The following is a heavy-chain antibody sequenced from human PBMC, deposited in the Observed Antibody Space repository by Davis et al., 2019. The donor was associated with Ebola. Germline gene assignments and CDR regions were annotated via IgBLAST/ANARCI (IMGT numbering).Heavy chain of an antibody. CDR3: ARDTGTIFGYYGMDV. D-gene: IGHD3-3*01. CDR1: GGTFSSYA. V-gene: IGHV1-2*04. J-gene: IGHJ6*02. CDR2: INPNSGGT. Sequence: ASVKVSCKASGGTFSSYAISWVRQAPGQGLEWMGWINPNSGGTNYAQKFQGWVTMTRDTSISTAYMELSRLRSDDTAVYYCARDTGTIFGYYGMDVWGQGTTVTVSS.